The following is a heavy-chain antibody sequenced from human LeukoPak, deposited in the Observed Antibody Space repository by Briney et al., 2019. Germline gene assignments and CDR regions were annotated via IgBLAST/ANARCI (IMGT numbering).Heavy chain of an antibody. CDR1: GFIFSSCG. D-gene: IGHD7-27*01. CDR3: ARDIEEGRGDLRLGFDY. V-gene: IGHV3-33*01. CDR2: IWYDGSNK. J-gene: IGHJ4*02. Sequence: PGRSLRLSCAASGFIFSSCGMHWVRQAPGKGLEWVALIWYDGSNKYYADSVKGRFTISRDNSKNTLYLQMNSLTAEDTAVYYCARDIEEGRGDLRLGFDYWGQGTLVTVSS.